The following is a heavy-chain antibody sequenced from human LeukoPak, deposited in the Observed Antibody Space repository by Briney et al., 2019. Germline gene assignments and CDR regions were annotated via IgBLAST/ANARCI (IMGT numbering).Heavy chain of an antibody. Sequence: PGGSLRLSCAASGFTFSSYSMNWVRQAPGKGLEWVSFISSSRSYIYYADSVKGRFTISRDNAKNSLYLQMNSLRAEDTAVYYCARLNYYYYYMDVWGKGTTVTISS. V-gene: IGHV3-21*01. CDR1: GFTFSSYS. CDR2: ISSSRSYI. J-gene: IGHJ6*03. CDR3: ARLNYYYYYMDV.